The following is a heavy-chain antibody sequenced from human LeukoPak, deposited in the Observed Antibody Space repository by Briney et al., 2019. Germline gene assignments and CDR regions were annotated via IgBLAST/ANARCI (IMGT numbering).Heavy chain of an antibody. Sequence: SETLSLTCAVYGGSFSGYYWSWIRQPPGKGLEWIGEINHSGSTNYNPSLKSRVTISVDTSKNQFSLKLSSVTAADTAVYYCARGLVVAVFDYWSQGTLVTVSS. CDR3: ARGLVVAVFDY. J-gene: IGHJ4*02. D-gene: IGHD2-15*01. V-gene: IGHV4-34*01. CDR2: INHSGST. CDR1: GGSFSGYY.